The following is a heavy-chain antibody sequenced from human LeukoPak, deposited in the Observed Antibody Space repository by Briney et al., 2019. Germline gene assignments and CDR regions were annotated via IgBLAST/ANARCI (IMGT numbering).Heavy chain of an antibody. CDR2: IYHSGST. D-gene: IGHD3-22*01. Sequence: PSETLSLTCTVSGYSISSGYYWGWIRQPPGKGLEWIGSIYHSGSTDYNPSLKSRVTISLDTSKDQFSLRLSSVTAADTAVYYCARPGTYDISGYYYGGFDYWGQGTLVTVSS. J-gene: IGHJ4*02. V-gene: IGHV4-38-2*02. CDR1: GYSISSGYY. CDR3: ARPGTYDISGYYYGGFDY.